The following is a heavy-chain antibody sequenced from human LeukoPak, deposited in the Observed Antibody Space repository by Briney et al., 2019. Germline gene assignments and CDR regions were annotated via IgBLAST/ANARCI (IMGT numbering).Heavy chain of an antibody. CDR3: ARGSSSWTYNWFDP. J-gene: IGHJ5*02. V-gene: IGHV4-59*12. Sequence: PSETLSLTCTVAGGSISSYYWSWIRQPPGKGLEWIGYIYYSGSTNYNPSLKSRVTISVDTSKNQFSLKLSSVTAADTAVYYCARGSSSWTYNWFDPWGQGTLVTVSS. CDR2: IYYSGST. CDR1: GGSISSYY. D-gene: IGHD6-13*01.